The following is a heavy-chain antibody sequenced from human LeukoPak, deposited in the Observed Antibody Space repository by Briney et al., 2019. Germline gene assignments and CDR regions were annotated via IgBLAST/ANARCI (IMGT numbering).Heavy chain of an antibody. D-gene: IGHD3-22*01. CDR1: GYTFTGYY. J-gene: IGHJ6*03. CDR2: INPNSGGT. Sequence: ASVKVSCKASGYTFTGYYMHWVRQAPGQGLEWMGWINPNSGGTNYAQKFQGRVTMTRDTSISTAYMELSRLRSDDTAVYYCARGLYYDSSGYYYEKKTYYYMDVWGQGTMVTVSS. CDR3: ARGLYYDSSGYYYEKKTYYYMDV. V-gene: IGHV1-2*02.